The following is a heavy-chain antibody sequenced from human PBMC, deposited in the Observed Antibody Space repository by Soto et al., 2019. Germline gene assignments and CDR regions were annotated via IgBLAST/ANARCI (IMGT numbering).Heavy chain of an antibody. J-gene: IGHJ3*02. CDR3: ATEVPRTGHDFDK. Sequence: EVQLVESGGDLVKPGGSLRLSCAASGFTFKYAWMNWVRQAAGKGLEWVGRVNATTAGGTTDYAAPVKGRFIISRDDSTNTLYLQMNSLQTEDTAVYYCATEVPRTGHDFDKWGQGTMVTVSS. V-gene: IGHV3-15*07. D-gene: IGHD7-27*01. CDR2: VNATTAGGTT. CDR1: GFTFKYAW.